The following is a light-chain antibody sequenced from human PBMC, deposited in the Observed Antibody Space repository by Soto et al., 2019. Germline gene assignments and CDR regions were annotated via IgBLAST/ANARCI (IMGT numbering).Light chain of an antibody. J-gene: IGKJ1*01. Sequence: EIVMTQSPATLSASPGERATLSCRASQSVRSNLAWYQQKPGQAPRLLIYGASTRATGIPARFSGSGSGTGFTLSIGSLQSEDFAVYYCQQYNDWPPTFGQGTKVDIK. CDR2: GAS. V-gene: IGKV3-15*01. CDR1: QSVRSN. CDR3: QQYNDWPPT.